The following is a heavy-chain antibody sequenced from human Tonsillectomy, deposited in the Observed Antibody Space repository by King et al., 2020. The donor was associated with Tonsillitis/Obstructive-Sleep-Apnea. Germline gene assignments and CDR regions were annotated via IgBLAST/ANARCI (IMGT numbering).Heavy chain of an antibody. D-gene: IGHD6-13*01. CDR1: GYTFTSCG. V-gene: IGHV1-18*01. J-gene: IGHJ5*02. CDR3: ARADPISAAGTFDP. CDR2: ISAYSGNT. Sequence: VQLVESGAEVKNPGASVKVSCKASGYTFTSCGINWVRQAPGQGLEWMGWISAYSGNTNYAQKLQGRVSMTTDTSTNTAYMDLRSLRYDDTAVYYCARADPISAAGTFDPWGQGTLVTVSS.